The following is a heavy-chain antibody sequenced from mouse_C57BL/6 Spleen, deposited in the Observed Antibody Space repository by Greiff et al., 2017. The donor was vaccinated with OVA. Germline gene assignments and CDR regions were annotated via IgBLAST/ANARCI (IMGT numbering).Heavy chain of an antibody. V-gene: IGHV5-16*01. J-gene: IGHJ2*01. Sequence: DVKLVESEGGLVQPGSSMKLSCTASGFTFSDYYMAWVRQVPEKGLEWVANINYDGSSTYYLDSLKSRFIISRDNAKNILYLQMSSLKSEDTATYYCARASYYYGPYFDYWGQGTTLTVSS. CDR1: GFTFSDYY. CDR3: ARASYYYGPYFDY. CDR2: INYDGSST. D-gene: IGHD1-1*01.